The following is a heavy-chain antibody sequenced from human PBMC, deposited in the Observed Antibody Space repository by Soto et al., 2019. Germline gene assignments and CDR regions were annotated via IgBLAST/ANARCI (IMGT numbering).Heavy chain of an antibody. CDR2: VYYDGGS. J-gene: IGHJ6*02. CDR3: VRQGIGNLHGLVDV. V-gene: IGHV4-59*08. D-gene: IGHD3-10*01. Sequence: QVQLQESSRGLVKPSETLSLTCTVSGGSIDGRNCAWIRQPPGKGLEWLGYVYYDGGSSYNPSVKSRLTLSMDTSKSQFSLQLRSVTAADTAVYYCVRQGIGNLHGLVDVWGRGTTVTVSS. CDR1: GGSIDGRN.